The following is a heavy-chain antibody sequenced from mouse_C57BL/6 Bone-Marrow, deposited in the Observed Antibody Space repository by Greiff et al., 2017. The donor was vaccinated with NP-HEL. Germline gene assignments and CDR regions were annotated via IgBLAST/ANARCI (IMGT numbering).Heavy chain of an antibody. Sequence: EVKLMESGGGLVKPGGSLKLSCAASGFTFSSYAMSWVRQTPEKRLEWVATISDGGSYTYYPDNVKGRFTLSRDTLNNNPYLHMSHLKSEDTAMYYCASLFAYWGQGTLVTVSA. CDR1: GFTFSSYA. J-gene: IGHJ3*01. CDR2: ISDGGSYT. V-gene: IGHV5-4*03. CDR3: ASLFAY.